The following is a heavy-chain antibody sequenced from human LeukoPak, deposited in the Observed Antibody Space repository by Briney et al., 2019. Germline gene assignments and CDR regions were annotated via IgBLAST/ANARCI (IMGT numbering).Heavy chain of an antibody. V-gene: IGHV4-4*02. CDR2: IYHSGST. Sequence: SGTLSLTCAVSGGSISSSNWWSWVRQPPGKGLEWIGEIYHSGSTNYNPSLKSRVIMSIDTSKNQFSLKLSSVTAADTAVYYCARERSGYDPYHFDYWGQGTLVTVSS. CDR3: ARERSGYDPYHFDY. CDR1: GGSISSSNW. J-gene: IGHJ4*02. D-gene: IGHD5-12*01.